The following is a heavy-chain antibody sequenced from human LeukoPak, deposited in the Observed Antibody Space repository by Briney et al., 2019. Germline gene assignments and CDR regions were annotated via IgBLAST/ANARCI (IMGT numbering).Heavy chain of an antibody. J-gene: IGHJ4*02. CDR2: IVRSGDTT. D-gene: IGHD5-12*01. V-gene: IGHV3-23*01. Sequence: GGSLRLSCAASGFAFSTFAMTWVRQAPGKGLEWVSTIVRSGDTTYYTDSVKGRFTVSRDNSKNTLYLQMNSPRAEDTAVNYCAKSRISFSGQADHWGQGTLVTVSS. CDR1: GFAFSTFA. CDR3: AKSRISFSGQADH.